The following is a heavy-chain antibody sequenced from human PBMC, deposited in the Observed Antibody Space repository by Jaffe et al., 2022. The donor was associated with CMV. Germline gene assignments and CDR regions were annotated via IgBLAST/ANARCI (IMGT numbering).Heavy chain of an antibody. D-gene: IGHD5-18*01. V-gene: IGHV5-10-1*03. J-gene: IGHJ4*02. CDR2: IDPSDSYT. CDR3: ARHSLRTGDTAMVGDGPESPY. Sequence: EVQLVQSGAEVKKPGESLRISCKGSGYSFTSYWISWVRQMPGKGLEWMGRIDPSDSYTNYSPSFQGHVTISADKSISTAYLQWSSLKASDTAMYYCARHSLRTGDTAMVGDGPESPYWGQGTLVTVSS. CDR1: GYSFTSYW.